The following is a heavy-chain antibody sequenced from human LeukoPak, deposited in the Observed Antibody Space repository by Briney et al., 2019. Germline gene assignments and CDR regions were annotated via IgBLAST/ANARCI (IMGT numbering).Heavy chain of an antibody. CDR2: LYSGGNT. CDR1: GFTFSSYA. J-gene: IGHJ4*02. Sequence: GGSLRLSCAASGFTFSSYAMSWVRQAPGKGLEWVSVLYSGGNTYHADSVKGRFTISRDNSKNTLYLQMNSLRAEDTAVYYCAREGASSSFGYWGQGTLVTVSS. V-gene: IGHV3-53*01. D-gene: IGHD6-13*01. CDR3: AREGASSSFGY.